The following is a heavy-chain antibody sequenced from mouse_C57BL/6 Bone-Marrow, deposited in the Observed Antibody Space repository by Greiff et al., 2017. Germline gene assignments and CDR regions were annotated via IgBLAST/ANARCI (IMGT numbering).Heavy chain of an antibody. CDR1: GFTFSSYA. CDR2: ISDGGSYT. J-gene: IGHJ2*01. D-gene: IGHD2-2*01. Sequence: EVHLVESGGGLVKPGGSLKLSCAASGFTFSSYAMSWVRQTPEKRLEWVATISDGGSYTYYPDNVKGRFTISRDNAKNNLYLQMSHLKSEDTARYYCARDRGDDGGYYFDYWGQGTTLTVSS. CDR3: ARDRGDDGGYYFDY. V-gene: IGHV5-4*01.